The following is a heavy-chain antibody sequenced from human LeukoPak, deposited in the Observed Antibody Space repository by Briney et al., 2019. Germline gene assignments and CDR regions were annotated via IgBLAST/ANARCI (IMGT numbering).Heavy chain of an antibody. Sequence: SETLSLTCTVSGGSISSSNYYWGWIRQPPGKGLEWIGSIYYSGSTYYNPSLKSRVTISVDTSKNQFSLTLSSVTAADTAVYYCARGGKGYYDFWSGYYPSYFDYWGQGTLVTVSS. CDR1: GGSISSSNYY. CDR3: ARGGKGYYDFWSGYYPSYFDY. V-gene: IGHV4-39*01. J-gene: IGHJ4*02. CDR2: IYYSGST. D-gene: IGHD3-3*01.